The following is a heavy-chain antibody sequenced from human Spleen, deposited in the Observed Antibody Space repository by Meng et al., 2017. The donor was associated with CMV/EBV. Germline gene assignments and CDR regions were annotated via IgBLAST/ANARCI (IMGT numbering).Heavy chain of an antibody. V-gene: IGHV3-7*01. CDR2: IKPDGSQA. D-gene: IGHD1-26*01. Sequence: GESLKISCRASGFLFSNYWMTWVRQAPGKGLEWVGFIKPDGSQAYYVASVTGRFTISRDNAKTALYLQMDNLRGEDTAAYYCVRDIPSSGAYEFDCWGQGTLVTVSS. J-gene: IGHJ4*02. CDR3: VRDIPSSGAYEFDC. CDR1: GFLFSNYW.